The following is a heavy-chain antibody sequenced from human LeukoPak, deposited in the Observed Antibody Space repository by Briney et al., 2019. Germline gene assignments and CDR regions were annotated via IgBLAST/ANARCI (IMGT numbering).Heavy chain of an antibody. CDR2: IYSSGST. J-gene: IGHJ4*02. V-gene: IGHV4-59*01. D-gene: IGHD2-15*01. Sequence: SETLSLTCTVSGGSISSYYWSWIRQPPGKGLEWIGYIYSSGSTNYNPSLKSRVTISVDTSENQFSLKVNSVTAADTAVYYCARGRLGGGLLYYFDYWGQGTLVTVSS. CDR3: ARGRLGGGLLYYFDY. CDR1: GGSISSYY.